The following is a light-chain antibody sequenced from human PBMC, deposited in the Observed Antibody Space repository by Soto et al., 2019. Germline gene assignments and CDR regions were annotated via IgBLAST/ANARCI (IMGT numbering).Light chain of an antibody. V-gene: IGKV3-20*01. Sequence: EIVLTQSPATLSLSPGERATLSCRASQSVSSYLAWYQQKPGQAPRLLIYGASSRATGIPDRFSGSGSGTDFTLTISRLEPEDFAVYYCQQYGSSLFSFGPGTKVD. CDR3: QQYGSSLFS. J-gene: IGKJ3*01. CDR2: GAS. CDR1: QSVSSY.